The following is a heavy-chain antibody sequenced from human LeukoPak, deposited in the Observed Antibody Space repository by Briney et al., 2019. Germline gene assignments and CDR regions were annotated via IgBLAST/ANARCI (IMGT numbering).Heavy chain of an antibody. CDR3: ARSRVHDYGDYVVDP. J-gene: IGHJ5*02. CDR1: GGSISSYY. V-gene: IGHV4-4*07. CDR2: IYTSGST. Sequence: SETLSLTCTVSGGSISSYYWSWIRQPAGKGLEWIGRIYTSGSTNYNPSLKSRVTMSVDTSKNQFSLKLSSVTPEDTAVYYCARSRVHDYGDYVVDPWGQGTLVTVSS. D-gene: IGHD4-17*01.